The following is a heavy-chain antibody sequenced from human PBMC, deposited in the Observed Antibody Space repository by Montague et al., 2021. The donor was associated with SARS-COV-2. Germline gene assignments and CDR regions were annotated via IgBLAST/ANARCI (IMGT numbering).Heavy chain of an antibody. CDR2: IYNSGSI. D-gene: IGHD1-7*01. CDR1: GGSISGYY. CDR3: VRDQGRSNWNYPDY. Sequence: SETLSLTCTVSGGSISGYYWSWFRRSAGKGLEWIGRIYNSGSISYNPSLKSRVTMSVDTSKNQFSLKLSSVTAADTAVYYCVRDQGRSNWNYPDYWGQGTLVTVSS. J-gene: IGHJ4*02. V-gene: IGHV4-4*07.